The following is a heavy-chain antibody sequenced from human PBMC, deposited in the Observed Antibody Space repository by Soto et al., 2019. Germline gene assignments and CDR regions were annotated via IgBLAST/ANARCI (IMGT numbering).Heavy chain of an antibody. V-gene: IGHV3-23*01. J-gene: IGHJ4*02. Sequence: GESLKISCAASGFTFSSYAMSWVRQAPGKGLEWVSAISGSGGSTYYADSVKGLFTISRDNSKNTLYLQMNSLRAEDTAVYYCAKEYCSGGSCYFLDYWGQGTLVTVSS. CDR1: GFTFSSYA. CDR2: ISGSGGST. D-gene: IGHD2-15*01. CDR3: AKEYCSGGSCYFLDY.